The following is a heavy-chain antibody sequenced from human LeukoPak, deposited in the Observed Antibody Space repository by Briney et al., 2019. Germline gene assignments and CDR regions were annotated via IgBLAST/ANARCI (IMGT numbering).Heavy chain of an antibody. CDR2: ISGSGGST. J-gene: IGHJ6*02. V-gene: IGHV3-23*01. CDR1: GFTFSSYW. Sequence: GGSLRLSCAASGFTFSSYWMHWVRQAPGKGLVWVSAISGSGGSTYYADSVKGRFTISRDNSKNTLYLQMNSLRAEDTAVYYCAKDRSSYGPPAAYYGMDVWGQGTTVTVSS. CDR3: AKDRSSYGPPAAYYGMDV. D-gene: IGHD5-18*01.